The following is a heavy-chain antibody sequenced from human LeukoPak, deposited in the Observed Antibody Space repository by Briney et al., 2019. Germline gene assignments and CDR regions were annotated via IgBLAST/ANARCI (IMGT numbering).Heavy chain of an antibody. CDR1: GGSISVYY. D-gene: IGHD3-22*01. Sequence: SETLSLTCTVSGGSISVYYWSWIRQSPGKGLEWVGYIYDGGSTKYNPSLKSRVTMSPDMSKNQFSLKLTSVTAADTAVYYCARLESGVLGDPYYYDNTGYYYRGYFDSWGQGTLVTVSS. V-gene: IGHV4-59*08. CDR3: ARLESGVLGDPYYYDNTGYYYRGYFDS. CDR2: IYDGGST. J-gene: IGHJ4*02.